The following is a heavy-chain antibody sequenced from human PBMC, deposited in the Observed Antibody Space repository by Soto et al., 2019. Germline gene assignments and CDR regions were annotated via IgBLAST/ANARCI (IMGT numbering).Heavy chain of an antibody. CDR3: SSCGLKGYQLLYYYYYGMDV. V-gene: IGHV1-18*04. CDR2: ITAYNGNT. Sequence: QVQLVQSGAEVKKPGASVKVSCKTSGYTFTSYGISWVRQAPGQVLEWMGWITAYNGNTNYTQKLQGRVTMTTDTSTSTAYIELLSLRSDDTAVYYCSSCGLKGYQLLYYYYYGMDVWGQGTTVSVSS. CDR1: GYTFTSYG. D-gene: IGHD2-2*02. J-gene: IGHJ6*02.